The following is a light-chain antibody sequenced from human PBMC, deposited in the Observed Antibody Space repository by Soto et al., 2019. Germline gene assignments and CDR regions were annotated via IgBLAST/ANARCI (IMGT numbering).Light chain of an antibody. V-gene: IGKV1-39*01. CDR3: QQSYSTPPT. Sequence: DIQMTQSPSTLSASVGDRVIITCRASQSISDYLAWYQQKPGKAPKLLIYKASTLKSGVPSRFSGSGSGTDFTLTISSLQPEDFATYYCQQSYSTPPTFGQGTTGDIK. CDR1: QSISDY. CDR2: KAS. J-gene: IGKJ1*01.